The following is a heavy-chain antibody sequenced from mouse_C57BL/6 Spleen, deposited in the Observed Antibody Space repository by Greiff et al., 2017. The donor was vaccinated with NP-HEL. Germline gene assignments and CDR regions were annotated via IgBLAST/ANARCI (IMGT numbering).Heavy chain of an antibody. CDR3: AKDKLAY. D-gene: IGHD4-1*01. J-gene: IGHJ2*01. Sequence: EVKLVESGPELVKPGASVKISCKASGYSFTGYYMNWVKQSPEKSLEWIGEINPSTGGTTYNQKFKAKATLTVDKSSSTAYMQLKSLTSEDSAVYYCAKDKLAYWGQGTTLTVSS. V-gene: IGHV1-42*01. CDR2: INPSTGGT. CDR1: GYSFTGYY.